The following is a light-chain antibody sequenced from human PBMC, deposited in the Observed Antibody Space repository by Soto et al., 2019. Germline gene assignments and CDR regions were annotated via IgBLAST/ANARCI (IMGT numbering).Light chain of an antibody. V-gene: IGKV3-15*01. Sequence: EIVMTQSPATLSVSPGETATLSCRASQSVTYNLAWYQQKPGQGPRLLIYGAFTSATGIPARFSGSGSGTDFTLTISRREPEDFAVYYWKQYGSASLCTFGNGPTGEVK. CDR3: KQYGSASLCT. CDR2: GAF. CDR1: QSVTYN. J-gene: IGKJ1*01.